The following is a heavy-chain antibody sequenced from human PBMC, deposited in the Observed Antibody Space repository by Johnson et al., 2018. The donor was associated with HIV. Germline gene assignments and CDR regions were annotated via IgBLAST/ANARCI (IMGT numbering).Heavy chain of an antibody. CDR1: GFSFSSYT. J-gene: IGHJ3*02. V-gene: IGHV3-30*04. Sequence: QLVESGGGVVQPGGSLRLSCVASGFSFSSYTMHWVRQAPGKGLEWVAIISYDGSNKFYADSVKGRFTISRDNSKNTLYLQMNSLRAEDTAVYYCARSRRWTGTVTRPLEAFDIWGQGTMVTVSS. D-gene: IGHD4-11*01. CDR2: ISYDGSNK. CDR3: ARSRRWTGTVTRPLEAFDI.